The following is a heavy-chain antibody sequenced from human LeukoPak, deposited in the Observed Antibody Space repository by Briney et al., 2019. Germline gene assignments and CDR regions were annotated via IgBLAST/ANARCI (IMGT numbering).Heavy chain of an antibody. J-gene: IGHJ4*02. CDR1: GFTFSSYS. V-gene: IGHV3-48*01. Sequence: QSGGSLRLSCAASGFTFSSYSMNWVRQAPGKGLEWVSYISSSSSTIYYADSVKGRFTISRDNAKNSLYLQMDSLRAEDTAVYYCARGMSTTGTTVWGQGTLVTVSS. D-gene: IGHD1-1*01. CDR3: ARGMSTTGTTV. CDR2: ISSSSSTI.